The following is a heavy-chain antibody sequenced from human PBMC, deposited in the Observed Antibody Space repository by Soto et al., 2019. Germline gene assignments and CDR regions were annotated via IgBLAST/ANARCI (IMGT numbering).Heavy chain of an antibody. CDR2: IWYDGSNK. CDR1: GFTFSSYG. Sequence: PGGSLRLSCAASGFTFSSYGMHWVRQAPGKGLEWVAVIWYDGSNKYYADSVKGRFTISRDNSKNTLYLQMNSLRAEDTAVYYCARCSGGYTYYYGMDVWGQGTTVTVSS. J-gene: IGHJ6*02. D-gene: IGHD5-12*01. CDR3: ARCSGGYTYYYGMDV. V-gene: IGHV3-33*01.